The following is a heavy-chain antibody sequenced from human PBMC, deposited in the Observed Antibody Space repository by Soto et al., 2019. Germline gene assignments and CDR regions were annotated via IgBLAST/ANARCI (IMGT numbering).Heavy chain of an antibody. Sequence: GGSLRLSCAASGFTFSSYAMSWVRQAPGKGLEWVSAISGSGGSTYYADSVKGRFTISRDNSKNTLYLQMNSLRAEDTAVYYCAKPLDDILTGYYKGGYFDYWGQGTLVTVSS. V-gene: IGHV3-23*01. J-gene: IGHJ4*02. CDR2: ISGSGGST. D-gene: IGHD3-9*01. CDR3: AKPLDDILTGYYKGGYFDY. CDR1: GFTFSSYA.